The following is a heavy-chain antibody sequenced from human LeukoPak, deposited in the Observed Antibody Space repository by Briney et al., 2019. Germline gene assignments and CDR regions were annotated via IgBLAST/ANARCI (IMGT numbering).Heavy chain of an antibody. CDR2: IYYSGST. Sequence: SETLSLTCTVSGGSVSSASYYWSWIRQPPGQGLEWIGYIYYSGSTNYNPSLKSRVTISVDTTKNQFSLKLSSVTAADTAVYYCARVTSSGWYGAFDIWGQGTVVTVSS. V-gene: IGHV4-61*01. CDR3: ARVTSSGWYGAFDI. D-gene: IGHD6-19*01. J-gene: IGHJ3*02. CDR1: GGSVSSASYY.